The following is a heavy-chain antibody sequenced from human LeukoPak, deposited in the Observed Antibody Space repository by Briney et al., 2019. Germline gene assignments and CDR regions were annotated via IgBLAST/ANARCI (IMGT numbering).Heavy chain of an antibody. J-gene: IGHJ4*02. CDR2: ISSSGSTI. CDR1: GFTFSSYE. Sequence: QPGGSLRLSCAASGFTFSSYEMNWVRQAPGKGLEWVSYISSSGSTIYYADSVKGRFTISRDNAKNSLYLQMNSLRAEDTAVYYCARAFGSSWYGLDYWGQGTLVTVSS. CDR3: ARAFGSSWYGLDY. V-gene: IGHV3-48*03. D-gene: IGHD6-13*01.